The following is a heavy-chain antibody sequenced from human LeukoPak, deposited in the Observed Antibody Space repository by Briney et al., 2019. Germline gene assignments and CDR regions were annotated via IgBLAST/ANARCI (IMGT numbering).Heavy chain of an antibody. Sequence: SVKVSCKASGGTFSSYAISWVRQAPGQGLEWMGGIIPIFGTANYAQKFQGRVTITADESTSTAYMELSSLRSEDTAVYYCARDFPPRIAAAGSKAFDIWGQGTMVTVSS. CDR1: GGTFSSYA. V-gene: IGHV1-69*13. D-gene: IGHD6-13*01. CDR3: ARDFPPRIAAAGSKAFDI. J-gene: IGHJ3*02. CDR2: IIPIFGTA.